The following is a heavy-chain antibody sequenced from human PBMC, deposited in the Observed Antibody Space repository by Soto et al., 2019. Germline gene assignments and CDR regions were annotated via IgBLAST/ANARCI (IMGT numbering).Heavy chain of an antibody. CDR1: GYSFTSYW. CDR3: ARTTAVPNTLRSRYFFDY. V-gene: IGHV5-51*01. D-gene: IGHD4-17*01. CDR2: IYPGDSDT. Sequence: PGESLKISCKGSGYSFTSYWIGWVRQMPGKGLEWMGIIYPGDSDTRYSPSFQGQVTISADKSISTAYLQWSSLKASDTALYYCARTTAVPNTLRSRYFFDYWGQGTLVTVSS. J-gene: IGHJ4*02.